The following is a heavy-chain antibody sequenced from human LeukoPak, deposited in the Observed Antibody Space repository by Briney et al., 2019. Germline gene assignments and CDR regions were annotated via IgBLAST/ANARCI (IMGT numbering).Heavy chain of an antibody. CDR1: GYTFTSYG. V-gene: IGHV1-18*01. D-gene: IGHD1-26*01. Sequence: ASVKVSCKASGYTFTSYGISWVRQAPGQGLEWMGWISAYNGNTNYAQKLQGRVTMTTDTSTSTAYMELRSLRSDDTAVYYCAREPADSGSYSGLDYWGQGTLVTVSS. J-gene: IGHJ4*02. CDR3: AREPADSGSYSGLDY. CDR2: ISAYNGNT.